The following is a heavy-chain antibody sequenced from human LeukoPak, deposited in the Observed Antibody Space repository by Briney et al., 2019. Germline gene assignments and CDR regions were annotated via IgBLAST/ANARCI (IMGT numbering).Heavy chain of an antibody. V-gene: IGHV3-30*03. CDR2: ISYDGSNK. CDR3: ARDRIAVAGTGVYYYYGMDV. D-gene: IGHD6-19*01. CDR1: GFTFSSYG. J-gene: IGHJ6*02. Sequence: GGSLRLSCAASGFTFSSYGMHWVRQAPGKGLEWVAVISYDGSNKYYADSVKGRFTISRDNSKNTLYLQMNSLRAEDTAVYYCARDRIAVAGTGVYYYYGMDVWGQGTTVTVSS.